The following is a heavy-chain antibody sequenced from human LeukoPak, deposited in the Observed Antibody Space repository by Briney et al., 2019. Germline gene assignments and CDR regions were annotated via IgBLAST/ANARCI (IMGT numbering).Heavy chain of an antibody. J-gene: IGHJ4*02. CDR2: ISAYNGNT. CDR1: GYTFTSYG. Sequence: ASVKVSCKASGYTFTSYGISWVRQAPGQGLEWMGWISAYNGNTNYAQKLQGRVTMTTDTSTSTAYMELRSLRSDDTAVYYCARDHYRLLWFGELSPGFDYWGQGTLVTVSS. D-gene: IGHD3-10*01. CDR3: ARDHYRLLWFGELSPGFDY. V-gene: IGHV1-18*01.